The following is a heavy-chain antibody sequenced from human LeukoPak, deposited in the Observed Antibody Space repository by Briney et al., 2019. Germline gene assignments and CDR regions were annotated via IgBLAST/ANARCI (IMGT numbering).Heavy chain of an antibody. CDR2: MNPNSGNT. Sequence: ASVKVSCKASGYTFTSYDINWVRQATGQGLEWMGWMNPNSGNTGYAQKLQGRVTMTRNTSISTAYMELSSLRSEDTAVYYCARSGYSSGAFDIWGQGTMVTVSS. V-gene: IGHV1-8*01. D-gene: IGHD6-19*01. CDR1: GYTFTSYD. CDR3: ARSGYSSGAFDI. J-gene: IGHJ3*02.